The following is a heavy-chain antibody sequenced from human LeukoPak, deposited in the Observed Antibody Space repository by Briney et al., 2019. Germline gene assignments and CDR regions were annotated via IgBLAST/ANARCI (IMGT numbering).Heavy chain of an antibody. J-gene: IGHJ6*03. CDR1: GYSISSGFY. D-gene: IGHD5-12*01. Sequence: SETLSLTCTVSGYSISSGFYWSWIRQPPGKGLEWIGEINHSGSTNYNPSLKSRVTISVDTSKNQFSLKLSSVTAADTAVYYCARSGYDSTYYYYMDVWGKGTTVTISS. V-gene: IGHV4-38-2*02. CDR3: ARSGYDSTYYYYMDV. CDR2: INHSGST.